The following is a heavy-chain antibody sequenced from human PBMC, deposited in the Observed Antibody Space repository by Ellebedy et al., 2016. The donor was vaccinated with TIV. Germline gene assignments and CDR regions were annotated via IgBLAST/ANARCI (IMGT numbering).Heavy chain of an antibody. CDR3: AKDMVFGDGKWEIDV. Sequence: GESLKISCAASGFTFSGYAMSWVRQTPGKRLEWVSGINSRGGTTSYADSVKGRFTISRDNSRNTLYLQMNSLRAEDSAVYYCAKDMVFGDGKWEIDVWGQGTTVTVSS. J-gene: IGHJ6*02. CDR2: INSRGGTT. D-gene: IGHD1-26*01. CDR1: GFTFSGYA. V-gene: IGHV3-23*01.